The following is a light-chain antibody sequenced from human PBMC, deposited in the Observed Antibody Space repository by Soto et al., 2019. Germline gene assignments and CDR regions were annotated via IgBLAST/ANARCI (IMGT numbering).Light chain of an antibody. Sequence: EIVLTQSPGTLSLSPGERATLSCRASLSVSSNLAWYQQRPGQAPRLLIYGASTRATGIPARFSGSGSGADFTLTITRLEPEDFAVYYCQQYGGSPRTFGQGTKVDIK. CDR1: LSVSSN. J-gene: IGKJ1*01. CDR3: QQYGGSPRT. CDR2: GAS. V-gene: IGKV3-20*01.